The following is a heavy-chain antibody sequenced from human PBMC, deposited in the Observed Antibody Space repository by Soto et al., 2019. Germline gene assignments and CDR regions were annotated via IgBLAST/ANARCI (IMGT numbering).Heavy chain of an antibody. J-gene: IGHJ5*02. CDR1: RFTFSNFA. CDR3: AKNQGVELVPLATVDWFDP. Sequence: GSLRLSCAASRFTFSNFAMSWVRQAPGKGLEWVSTITGTSANTYYTDSVKGRFAISRDNSKSTVYLELNNLSAEDTAVYHCAKNQGVELVPLATVDWFDPWGQGSVVTVSS. V-gene: IGHV3-23*01. D-gene: IGHD1-26*01. CDR2: ITGTSANT.